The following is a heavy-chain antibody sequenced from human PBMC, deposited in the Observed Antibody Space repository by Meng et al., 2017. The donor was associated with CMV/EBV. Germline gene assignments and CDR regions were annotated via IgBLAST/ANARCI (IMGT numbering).Heavy chain of an antibody. D-gene: IGHD3-3*01. CDR2: IYYSGST. V-gene: IGHV4-61*01. J-gene: IGHJ6*02. Sequence: SETLSLTCTVSGGSVSSGSYYWSWIRQPPGKGLEWIGYIYYSGSTNYNPSLKSRVNISVDTSKNQFSLKLSSVTAADTAVYYCARAVAYYDFWSGYPWGMDVWGQGTTVTVSS. CDR3: ARAVAYYDFWSGYPWGMDV. CDR1: GGSVSSGSYY.